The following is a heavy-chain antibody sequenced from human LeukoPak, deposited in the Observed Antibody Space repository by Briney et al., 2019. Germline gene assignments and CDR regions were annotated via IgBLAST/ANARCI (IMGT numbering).Heavy chain of an antibody. J-gene: IGHJ4*02. Sequence: PGGSLRLSCAASGFTLSGYTMRWVRQTPGKGLEWVSGINWNGGSTGYADSVKGRFTISRDNAKNSLYLQMNSLRAEDTALYHCARGAHYDYVWGSRESPFDYWGQGTLVTVSS. CDR1: GFTLSGYT. D-gene: IGHD3-16*01. CDR3: ARGAHYDYVWGSRESPFDY. V-gene: IGHV3-20*01. CDR2: INWNGGST.